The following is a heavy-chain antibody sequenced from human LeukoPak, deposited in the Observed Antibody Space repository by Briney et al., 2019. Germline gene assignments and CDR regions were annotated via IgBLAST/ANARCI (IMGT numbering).Heavy chain of an antibody. CDR2: ISYDGSNK. V-gene: IGHV3-30-3*01. CDR3: ARPPTGWHDAFDI. Sequence: GRSLRLSCAASGFTFSSYAMHWVRQAPGKGLEWVAVISYDGSNKYYADSMKGRFTISRDNSKNTLYLQMNSLRAEDTAVYYCARPPTGWHDAFDIWGQGTMVTVSS. CDR1: GFTFSSYA. J-gene: IGHJ3*02. D-gene: IGHD3-9*01.